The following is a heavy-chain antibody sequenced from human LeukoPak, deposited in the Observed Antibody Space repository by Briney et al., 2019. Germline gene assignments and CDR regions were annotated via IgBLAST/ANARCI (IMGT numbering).Heavy chain of an antibody. Sequence: SETLSLTCTVSGAXIGNYYCSWIRQPAGKGLEWIGRTHTSGSANYNPSLKSRVTMSVDTSKNQFSLKLTSVTAADTAVYYCARGRWKTGMDSPYYFDFWGQGTLVTVSS. V-gene: IGHV4-4*07. CDR3: ARGRWKTGMDSPYYFDF. J-gene: IGHJ4*02. CDR2: THTSGSA. D-gene: IGHD2-2*03. CDR1: GAXIGNYY.